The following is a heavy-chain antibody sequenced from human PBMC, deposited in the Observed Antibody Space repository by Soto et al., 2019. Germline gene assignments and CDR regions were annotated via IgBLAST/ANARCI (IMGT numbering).Heavy chain of an antibody. CDR3: ARSPYSSGWYYFDY. Sequence: EVQLVESGGGLVKPGGSLRLSCAASGFTFSSYSMNWVRQAPGKGLEWVSSISSSSSYIYYADSVKGRFTISRDNAKNPLYLQMNSLRAEDTAVYYCARSPYSSGWYYFDYWGQGTLVTVSS. D-gene: IGHD6-19*01. V-gene: IGHV3-21*01. J-gene: IGHJ4*02. CDR2: ISSSSSYI. CDR1: GFTFSSYS.